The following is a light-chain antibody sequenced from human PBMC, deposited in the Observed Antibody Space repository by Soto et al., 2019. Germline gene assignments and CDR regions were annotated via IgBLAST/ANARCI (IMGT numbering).Light chain of an antibody. Sequence: EIGLKQSPGTLSSSPGERATLSCRASQSVSSSYLAWYQQKPGQAPRLLIYGASSRATGIPDRFSGSGSGTDFTLTISRLEPEDFAVYYCQQYGSSPPTFGQGTKVDI. V-gene: IGKV3-20*01. CDR3: QQYGSSPPT. CDR2: GAS. CDR1: QSVSSSY. J-gene: IGKJ1*01.